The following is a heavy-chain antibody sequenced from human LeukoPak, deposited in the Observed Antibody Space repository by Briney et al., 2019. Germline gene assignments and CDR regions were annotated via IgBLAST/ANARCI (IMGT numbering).Heavy chain of an antibody. CDR3: ARWSLVYSNYAGYFEY. CDR2: IYPGDSDN. Sequence: GEPLNISCKGSAYSFTSYWIGWVRQMPGKGLEWTGIIYPGDSDNRYSPSFRGQSTIPAAKSIRPAYLQWSTLKASTPAMYNCARWSLVYSNYAGYFEYWGEEPRVRVS. D-gene: IGHD4-11*01. CDR1: AYSFTSYW. J-gene: IGHJ4*02. V-gene: IGHV5-51*01.